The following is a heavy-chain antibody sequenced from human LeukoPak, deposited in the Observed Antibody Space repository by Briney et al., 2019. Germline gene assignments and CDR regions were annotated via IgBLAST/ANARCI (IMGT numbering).Heavy chain of an antibody. Sequence: PGGSLRLSCAASGFTFSSYEMNWVRQAPGKGLEWVSYISSSGSTIYYADSVKGRFTISRDNAKNSLYLQMNSLRAEDTAVYYCASDIIGSGYSYGYEVPMDYWGQGTLVTVSS. D-gene: IGHD5-18*01. CDR2: ISSSGSTI. CDR1: GFTFSSYE. CDR3: ASDIIGSGYSYGYEVPMDY. J-gene: IGHJ4*02. V-gene: IGHV3-48*03.